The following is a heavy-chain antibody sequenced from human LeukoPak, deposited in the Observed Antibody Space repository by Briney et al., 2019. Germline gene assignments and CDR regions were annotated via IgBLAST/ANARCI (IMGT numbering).Heavy chain of an antibody. Sequence: SDTLSLTCSVSGGSISSDYWTWVRQPPGKGQEWIGYIYYSGSTNYNPSLKSRVIISLDTSKNQFSLKLSSVTAADTAVYYCARESPYDGAFDIWGQGTVVTVSS. CDR2: IYYSGST. V-gene: IGHV4-59*01. D-gene: IGHD5-12*01. CDR3: ARESPYDGAFDI. J-gene: IGHJ3*02. CDR1: GGSISSDY.